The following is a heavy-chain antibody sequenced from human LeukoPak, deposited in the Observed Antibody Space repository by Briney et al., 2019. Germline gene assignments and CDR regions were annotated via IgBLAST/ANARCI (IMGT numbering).Heavy chain of an antibody. V-gene: IGHV1-69*13. CDR2: IIPIFGTA. CDR3: VSSADYGGNPLDY. D-gene: IGHD4-23*01. CDR1: GGTFSSYA. J-gene: IGHJ4*02. Sequence: SVKVSCKASGGTFSSYAVSWVRQAPGQGLEWMGGIIPIFGTANYAQKFQGRVTITADESTSTAYMELSSLRSEDTAVYYCVSSADYGGNPLDYWGQGTLVTVSS.